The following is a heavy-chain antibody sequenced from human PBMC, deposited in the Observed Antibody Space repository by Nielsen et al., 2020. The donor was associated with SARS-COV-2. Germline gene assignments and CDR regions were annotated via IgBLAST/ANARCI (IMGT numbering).Heavy chain of an antibody. CDR3: AREGAGQDYYYDMDV. J-gene: IGHJ6*02. V-gene: IGHV3-9*01. CDR1: GFTFDDYA. CDR2: ISWNSGSI. Sequence: SLKISCAASGFTFDDYAMHWVRQAPGKGLEWVSGISWNSGSIGYADSVKGRFTISRDNAKNSLYLQMNSLRAEDTALYYCAREGAGQDYYYDMDVWGQGTTVTVSS. D-gene: IGHD6-19*01.